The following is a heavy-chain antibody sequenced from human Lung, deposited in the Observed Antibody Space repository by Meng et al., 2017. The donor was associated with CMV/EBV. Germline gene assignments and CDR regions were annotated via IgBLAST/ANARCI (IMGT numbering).Heavy chain of an antibody. CDR2: ISYDGINK. V-gene: IGHV3-30-3*01. Sequence: GESXKISCAASKSTFSTYDMHWVRQAPGKGLEWVAIISYDGINKYNADSVKGRFTISRDNSKNTLYLQMNSLRAEDTAVYYCARGGGGSDGDSYFFDYWGQGTLVTVSS. J-gene: IGHJ4*02. D-gene: IGHD2-21*01. CDR3: ARGGGGSDGDSYFFDY. CDR1: KSTFSTYD.